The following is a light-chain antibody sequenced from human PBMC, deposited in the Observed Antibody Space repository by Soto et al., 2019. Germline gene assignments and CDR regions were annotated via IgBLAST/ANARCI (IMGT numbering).Light chain of an antibody. CDR1: QSVSSH. J-gene: IGKJ4*01. CDR3: QQRSNWPLT. CDR2: DAS. V-gene: IGKV3-11*01. Sequence: EIVLTQSPATLSLSPGERAALSCRASQSVSSHLAWYQQKPGQAPRLLIYDASNRATGIPARFSGSGSGTDFTLIISSLEPEDLAVYYCQQRSNWPLTFGGGTKVVIK.